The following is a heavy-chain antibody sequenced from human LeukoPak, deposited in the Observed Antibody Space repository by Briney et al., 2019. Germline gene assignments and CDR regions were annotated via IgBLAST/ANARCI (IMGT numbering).Heavy chain of an antibody. V-gene: IGHV3-23*01. Sequence: GGSLRLSCAASGFTFNNYGMSWVRQAPGKGLEWVSSISGSGGSTNYADSVKGRFTISRDNAKNSLYLQLNSLRAEDTAVYYCARDPYSGTYSDYYYYYMDVWGKGTTVTVSS. CDR3: ARDPYSGTYSDYYYYYMDV. CDR2: ISGSGGST. D-gene: IGHD1-26*01. J-gene: IGHJ6*03. CDR1: GFTFNNYG.